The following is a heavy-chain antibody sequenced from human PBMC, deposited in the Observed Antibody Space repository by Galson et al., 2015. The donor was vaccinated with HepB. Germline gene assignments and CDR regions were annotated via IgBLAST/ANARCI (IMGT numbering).Heavy chain of an antibody. D-gene: IGHD5-18*01. J-gene: IGHJ4*02. CDR1: GFTFSNYT. V-gene: IGHV3-21*01. Sequence: SLRLSCAASGFTFSNYTINWVRQAPGKGLEWVSSITSDNNFIYYADSVKGRVTISRDNAKNSLYLQMHSLRADDTAVYYCARGSGYSSGPFDHWGQGTLVAVSP. CDR2: ITSDNNFI. CDR3: ARGSGYSSGPFDH.